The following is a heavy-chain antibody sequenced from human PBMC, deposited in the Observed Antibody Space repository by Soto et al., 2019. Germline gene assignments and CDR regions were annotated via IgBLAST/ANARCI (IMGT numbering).Heavy chain of an antibody. Sequence: SETLSLTCAVYGGSFSGYYWSWIRQPPGKGLEWIGEINHSGSTNYNPSLKSRVNISVDTSKSQFSLKLSSVTAADTAVFFCARGGGKVAGTPYYYYGMDVWGQGTTVTVS. D-gene: IGHD6-19*01. CDR1: GGSFSGYY. CDR3: ARGGGKVAGTPYYYYGMDV. J-gene: IGHJ6*02. V-gene: IGHV4-34*01. CDR2: INHSGST.